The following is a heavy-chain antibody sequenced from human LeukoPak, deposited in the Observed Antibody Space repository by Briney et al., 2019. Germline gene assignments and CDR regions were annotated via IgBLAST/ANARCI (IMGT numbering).Heavy chain of an antibody. CDR3: ARDVPYSSSWYDGY. V-gene: IGHV1-69*04. CDR2: IIPILGIA. J-gene: IGHJ4*02. CDR1: GGTFSSYA. Sequence: GASVKVSCKASGGTFSSYAISWVRQAPGQGLEWMGRIIPILGIANYAQKFQGRVTITADKSTSTAYMELSSLRSEDTAVYYCARDVPYSSSWYDGYWGQGTLVTVSS. D-gene: IGHD6-13*01.